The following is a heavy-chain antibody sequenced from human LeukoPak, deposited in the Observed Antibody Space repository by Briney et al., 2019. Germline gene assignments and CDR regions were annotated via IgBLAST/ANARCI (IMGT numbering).Heavy chain of an antibody. CDR3: ARGPHRVLYYYYYMDV. Sequence: ASVKVSCKASGYTFTSYDINWVRQATGQGVEWMGWMNPNSGNTGYAQKFQGRVTITRNTSISTAYMELSSLRSEDTAVYYCARGPHRVLYYYYYMDVWGKGTTVTVSS. CDR1: GYTFTSYD. J-gene: IGHJ6*03. V-gene: IGHV1-8*03. CDR2: MNPNSGNT. D-gene: IGHD6-6*01.